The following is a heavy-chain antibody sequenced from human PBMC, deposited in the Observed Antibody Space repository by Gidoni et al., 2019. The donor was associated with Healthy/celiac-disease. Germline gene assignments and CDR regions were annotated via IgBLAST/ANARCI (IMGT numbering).Heavy chain of an antibody. CDR2: LNHSGST. CDR3: ARRGPGPTGPHYYGSGSYYRGRWFDP. J-gene: IGHJ5*02. D-gene: IGHD3-10*01. V-gene: IGHV4-34*01. CDR1: GGSFSGYS. Sequence: QVQLQQWGAALLTPSETLSLTCAVYGGSFSGYSWSWIRHPPGTGLEWIGALNHSGSTNYIPSLKSRVTISVDTSKNQFSLKLSSVTAADTAVYYCARRGPGPTGPHYYGSGSYYRGRWFDPWGQGTLVTVSS.